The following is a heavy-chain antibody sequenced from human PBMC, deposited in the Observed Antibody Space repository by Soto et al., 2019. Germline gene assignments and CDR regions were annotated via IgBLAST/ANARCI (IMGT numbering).Heavy chain of an antibody. D-gene: IGHD4-17*01. V-gene: IGHV1-69*08. CDR3: ARDDYGDYLDY. CDR1: GGTFSSYT. Sequence: QVQLVQSGAEVKKPGSSVRVSCKASGGTFSSYTISWVRQAPGQGLEWMGRIIPILGIANYAQKFQGRVTITADKSTSTAYMELSSLRSEDTAVYYCARDDYGDYLDYWGQGTLVTVSS. J-gene: IGHJ4*02. CDR2: IIPILGIA.